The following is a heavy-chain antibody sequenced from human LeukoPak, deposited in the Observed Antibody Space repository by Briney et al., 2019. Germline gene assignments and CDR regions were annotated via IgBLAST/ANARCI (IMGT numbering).Heavy chain of an antibody. V-gene: IGHV4-34*11. CDR1: GGSFSGYY. CDR3: ARDRLVRLAAAVHYYGMDV. CDR2: IYYSGSI. D-gene: IGHD6-13*01. Sequence: SETLSLTCAVYGGSFSGYYWSWIRQPPGKGLEWIGYIYYSGSINYNPSLKSRVTISVDTSKNQFSLKLSSVTVADTAVYYCARDRLVRLAAAVHYYGMDVWGQGTTVTVSS. J-gene: IGHJ6*02.